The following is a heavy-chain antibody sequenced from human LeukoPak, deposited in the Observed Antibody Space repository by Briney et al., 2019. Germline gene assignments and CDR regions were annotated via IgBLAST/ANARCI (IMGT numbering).Heavy chain of an antibody. Sequence: GASVKVSCKASGYTFTSYSITWVRQAPGQGLEWMGWISGYNGNTNYAQKIRGRVTMTTDTSTSTAHMELRSLRSDDTAVYYCARGGSDTYYDFWSGYWYYFDYWGQGTLVTVSS. V-gene: IGHV1-18*01. CDR2: ISGYNGNT. CDR3: ARGGSDTYYDFWSGYWYYFDY. D-gene: IGHD3-3*01. J-gene: IGHJ4*02. CDR1: GYTFTSYS.